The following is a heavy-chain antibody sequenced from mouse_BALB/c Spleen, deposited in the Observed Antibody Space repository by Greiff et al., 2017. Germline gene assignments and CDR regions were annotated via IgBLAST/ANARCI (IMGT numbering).Heavy chain of an antibody. CDR2: IWAGGST. CDR3: ARDDYDTY. Sequence: QVQLKESGPGLVAPSQSLSITCTVSGFSLTSYGVHWVRQPPGKGLEWLGVIWAGGSTNYNSALMSRLSISKDNSKSQVFLKMNSLQTDDTAMYYCARDDYDTYWGQGTLVTVSA. D-gene: IGHD2-4*01. CDR1: GFSLTSYG. J-gene: IGHJ3*01. V-gene: IGHV2-9*02.